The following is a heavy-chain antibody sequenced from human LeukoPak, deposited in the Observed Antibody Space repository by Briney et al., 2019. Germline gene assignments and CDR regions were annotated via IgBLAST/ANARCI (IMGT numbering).Heavy chain of an antibody. CDR3: VRIDSSNAFDV. CDR1: GYTFTNFD. D-gene: IGHD4-11*01. Sequence: ASVKVSCKASGYTFTNFDINWVRQATGQGLEWMGWMNPKTGNTGSAQNLQGRVTITGNTSISTAYMELSSLRSEDTAVYYCVRIDSSNAFDVWGKGQWSPSLQ. J-gene: IGHJ3*01. CDR2: MNPKTGNT. V-gene: IGHV1-8*01.